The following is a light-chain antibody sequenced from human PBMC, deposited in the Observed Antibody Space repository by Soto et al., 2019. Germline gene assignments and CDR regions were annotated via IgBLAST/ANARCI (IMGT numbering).Light chain of an antibody. Sequence: DIQMTQSPSSLCASDGDRVTITCRASQGISNYLAWYQQKPGKVPKLLIYAASTLQSGVPSRFSGSGSGIDYTLTISSLQPEDVGTYYCQKYNSAPWTFGQGTKVEIK. CDR1: QGISNY. CDR3: QKYNSAPWT. CDR2: AAS. V-gene: IGKV1-27*01. J-gene: IGKJ1*01.